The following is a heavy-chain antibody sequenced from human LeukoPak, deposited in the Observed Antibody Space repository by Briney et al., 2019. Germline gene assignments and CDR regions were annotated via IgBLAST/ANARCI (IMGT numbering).Heavy chain of an antibody. CDR2: ISVRSNYI. CDR1: GYTFSSFS. J-gene: IGHJ4*02. CDR3: ARLRRNSDSSGYYYYYDY. Sequence: GGSLRLSCAASGYTFSSFSINRVRQAPGKGLEWVSSISVRSNYIYYADSVRGRFSISRDDARNSLYLQMDSLRGDDTAVYYCARLRRNSDSSGYYYYYDYWGQGTLVTVSS. D-gene: IGHD3-22*01. V-gene: IGHV3-21*01.